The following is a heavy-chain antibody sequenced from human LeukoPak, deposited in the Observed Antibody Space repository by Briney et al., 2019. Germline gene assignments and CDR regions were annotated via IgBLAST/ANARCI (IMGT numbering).Heavy chain of an antibody. D-gene: IGHD3-10*01. CDR3: TRLDHVLLWFGELTY. V-gene: IGHV3-23*01. CDR1: RFTVSSNY. CDR2: ISGSGGST. J-gene: IGHJ4*02. Sequence: GGSLRLSCAASRFTVSSNYMSWVRRAPGKGLEWVSAISGSGGSTYYADSVKGRFTISRDNSKNTLYLQMNSLRAEDTAVYYCTRLDHVLLWFGELTYWGQGTLVTVSS.